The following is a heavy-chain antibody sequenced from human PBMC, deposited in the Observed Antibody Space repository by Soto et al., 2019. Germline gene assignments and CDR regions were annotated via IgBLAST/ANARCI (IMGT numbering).Heavy chain of an antibody. D-gene: IGHD3-22*01. CDR1: GGTFSSHA. CDR3: ARQFDYDNSGHYYAW. Sequence: GASVKVSCKASGGTFSSHAISWERQAPGQRLEWMGGIIPMFATPNYAEKFQGRLSITADESTTTACMQLSSLRAQVTALYYCARQFDYDNSGHYYAWWGQGSMVTVSS. CDR2: IIPMFATP. V-gene: IGHV1-69*13. J-gene: IGHJ4*02.